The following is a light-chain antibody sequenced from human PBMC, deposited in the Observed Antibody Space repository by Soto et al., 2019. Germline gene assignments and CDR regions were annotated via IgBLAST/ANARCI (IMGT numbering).Light chain of an antibody. CDR2: DAT. J-gene: IGKJ4*02. Sequence: EIVLTQSPAILSLSPGERAALSCRASQSISTYLAWYQQKPGQAPRLVISDATNRATGIPARVSGSGSGTDFTLTISSLEPEDFAVYYCQHRNNWPPGVTFGGGTKVEIK. CDR1: QSISTY. CDR3: QHRNNWPPGVT. V-gene: IGKV3-11*01.